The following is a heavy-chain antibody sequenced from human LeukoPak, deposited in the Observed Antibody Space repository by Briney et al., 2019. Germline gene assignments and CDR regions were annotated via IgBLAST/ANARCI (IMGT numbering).Heavy chain of an antibody. Sequence: GGSLRLSCAASGFTFSSYSMNSVRQAPGKGLEWVSSISSSSSYIYYADSVKGRFTISRDNAKNSLYLQMNSLRAEDTAVYYCARDLTVGSTAILGYWGQGTLVTVSS. CDR2: ISSSSSYI. CDR1: GFTFSSYS. J-gene: IGHJ4*02. V-gene: IGHV3-21*01. CDR3: ARDLTVGSTAILGY. D-gene: IGHD1-26*01.